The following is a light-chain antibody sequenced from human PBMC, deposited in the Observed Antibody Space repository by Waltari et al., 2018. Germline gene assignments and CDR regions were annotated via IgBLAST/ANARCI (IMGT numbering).Light chain of an antibody. Sequence: LTQPASVSGSPGQSITISCTGTSSDIGGYDYVSWYQQHPGKAPKLLIYEVTNRPSGVSNRFSGSKSGNTASLAISGLQPEDEADYYCSSYTRRNTPSSVFGTGTQVTVL. CDR1: SSDIGGYDY. V-gene: IGLV2-14*01. J-gene: IGLJ1*01. CDR3: SSYTRRNTPSSV. CDR2: EVT.